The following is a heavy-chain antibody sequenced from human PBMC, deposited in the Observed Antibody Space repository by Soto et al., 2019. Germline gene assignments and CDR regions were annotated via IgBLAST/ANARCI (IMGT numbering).Heavy chain of an antibody. CDR3: AKVSSAWYAGFFDL. Sequence: PVGSLRLCCATSGGTIGDHAMTWVRQAPGKGLEWVSTVSASGGTTYYADSVKGRFAISRDESNNTLYLQMNTLRAEDTAVYYCAKVSSAWYAGFFDLWGQGTLVTVSS. J-gene: IGHJ4*02. CDR1: GGTIGDHA. D-gene: IGHD2-8*01. CDR2: VSASGGTT. V-gene: IGHV3-23*01.